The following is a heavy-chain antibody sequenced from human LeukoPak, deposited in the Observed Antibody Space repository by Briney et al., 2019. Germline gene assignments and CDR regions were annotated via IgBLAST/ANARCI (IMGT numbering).Heavy chain of an antibody. CDR3: ARRPFYDSSAYDY. CDR1: GYSFTNYW. Sequence: GESLKISCPGSGYSFTNYWIGWVRQMPGKGLEWMGIIYPGDSDARYSPSFQGQVTLSTDKSISTAYLQWSSLRASDTAMYYCARRPFYDSSAYDYWGQGTMVTVSS. J-gene: IGHJ4*02. CDR2: IYPGDSDA. V-gene: IGHV5-51*01. D-gene: IGHD3-22*01.